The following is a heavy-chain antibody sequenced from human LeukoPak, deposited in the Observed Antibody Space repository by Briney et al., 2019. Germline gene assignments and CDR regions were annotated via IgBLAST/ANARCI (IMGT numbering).Heavy chain of an antibody. CDR2: IYYSGST. Sequence: SETLSLTCTVSGGSISSSSYYWGWIRQPPGKGLEWIGSIYYSGSTYYNPSLKSRVTISVDTSKNQFSLKLSSVTAADTAVYYCARDQRDYGSGSYYYYYYMDVWGKGTTVTISS. V-gene: IGHV4-39*07. J-gene: IGHJ6*03. D-gene: IGHD3-10*01. CDR1: GGSISSSSYY. CDR3: ARDQRDYGSGSYYYYYYMDV.